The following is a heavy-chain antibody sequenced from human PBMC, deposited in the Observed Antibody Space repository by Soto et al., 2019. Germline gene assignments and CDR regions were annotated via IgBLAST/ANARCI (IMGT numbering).Heavy chain of an antibody. CDR2: INPNSGGT. CDR1: GYTFTGYY. Sequence: GASVKVSCKASGYTFTGYYMHWVRQAPGQGLEWMGWINPNSGGTNYAQKFQGWVTMTRDTSISTAYMELSRLRSDDTAVYYCARATYCTGGNCLLDYWGQGTLVTVSS. V-gene: IGHV1-2*04. CDR3: ARATYCTGGNCLLDY. D-gene: IGHD2-15*01. J-gene: IGHJ4*02.